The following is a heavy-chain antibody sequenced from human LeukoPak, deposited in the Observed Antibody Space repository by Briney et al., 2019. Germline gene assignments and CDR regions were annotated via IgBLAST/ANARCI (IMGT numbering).Heavy chain of an antibody. J-gene: IGHJ5*02. D-gene: IGHD4-17*01. V-gene: IGHV4-59*01. CDR2: IYYSGST. Sequence: SETLSLTCTVSGGSISSYYWSWIRQPPGKGLEWIGYIYYSGSTNYNPSLKSRVTISVDTSKNQFSLKLSSVTAADTAVYYCARVIRYGDYSRWFDPWGQGTLVTVSS. CDR1: GGSISSYY. CDR3: ARVIRYGDYSRWFDP.